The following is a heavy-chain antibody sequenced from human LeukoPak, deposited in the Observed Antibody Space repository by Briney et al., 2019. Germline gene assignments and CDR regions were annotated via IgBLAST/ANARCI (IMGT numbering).Heavy chain of an antibody. Sequence: GASVKVSCKASGYTFTSYGISWVRQAPGQGLEWMGWISAYNGNTNYAQKLQGRVTMTTDTSTSTAYMELRSLRSDDTAVYFCARDGHSIVVVPAAVDYWGQGTLVTVSS. CDR1: GYTFTSYG. CDR3: ARDGHSIVVVPAAVDY. V-gene: IGHV1-18*01. D-gene: IGHD2-2*01. CDR2: ISAYNGNT. J-gene: IGHJ4*02.